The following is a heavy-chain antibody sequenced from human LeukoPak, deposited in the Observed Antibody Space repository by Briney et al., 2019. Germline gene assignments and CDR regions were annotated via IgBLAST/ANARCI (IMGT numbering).Heavy chain of an antibody. Sequence: GGSLRLSCAASGFTVSFNYMSWVRQAPGKGLEWVSVIYSGGSIYYADSVKGRFTISRDNSKNTLYLQMNSLRAEHTAVYYCARGEDLDFWSGSPMDVWGKGTTVTVSS. V-gene: IGHV3-66*02. J-gene: IGHJ6*03. CDR3: ARGEDLDFWSGSPMDV. D-gene: IGHD3-3*01. CDR1: GFTVSFNY. CDR2: IYSGGSI.